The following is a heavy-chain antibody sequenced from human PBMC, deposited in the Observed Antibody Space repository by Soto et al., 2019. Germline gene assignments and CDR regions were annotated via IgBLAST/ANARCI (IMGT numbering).Heavy chain of an antibody. V-gene: IGHV5-10-1*01. CDR3: ARQIYDSDTGPNFQYYFDS. CDR2: IDPSDSQT. CDR1: GYSFAGYW. D-gene: IGHD3-22*01. Sequence: GRSLKISRKGSGYSFAGYWITWVRQKPGKGLEWMGRIDPSDSQTYYSPSFRGHVTISVTKSITTVFLQWSSLRASDTAMYYCARQIYDSDTGPNFQYYFDSWGQGTPVTVSS. J-gene: IGHJ4*02.